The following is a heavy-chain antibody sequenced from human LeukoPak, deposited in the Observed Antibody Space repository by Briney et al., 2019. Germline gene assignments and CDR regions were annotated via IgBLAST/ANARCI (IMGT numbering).Heavy chain of an antibody. D-gene: IGHD3-22*01. CDR1: GYTFTSYG. J-gene: IGHJ3*02. Sequence: ASVTVSCKASGYTFTSYGISWVRQAPGQGLEWMGWISAYNGNTNYAQKLQGRVTMTTDTSTSTAYMELRSLRSDDTAVYYCARDSRYDSNPDSRRVDIWGQGTMVTVSS. CDR3: ARDSRYDSNPDSRRVDI. CDR2: ISAYNGNT. V-gene: IGHV1-18*01.